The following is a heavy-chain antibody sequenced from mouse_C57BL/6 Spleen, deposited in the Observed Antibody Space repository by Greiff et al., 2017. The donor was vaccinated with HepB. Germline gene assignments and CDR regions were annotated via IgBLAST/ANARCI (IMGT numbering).Heavy chain of an antibody. V-gene: IGHV1-81*01. CDR1: GYTFTSYG. CDR2: IYPRSGNT. D-gene: IGHD2-1*01. Sequence: QVQLQQSGAELARPGASVKLSCKASGYTFTSYGISWVKQRTGQGLEWIGEIYPRSGNTYYNEKFKGKATLTADKSSSTAYMELRSLTSEDSAVYFCAREGGNWDWYFDVWGTGTTVTVSS. J-gene: IGHJ1*03. CDR3: AREGGNWDWYFDV.